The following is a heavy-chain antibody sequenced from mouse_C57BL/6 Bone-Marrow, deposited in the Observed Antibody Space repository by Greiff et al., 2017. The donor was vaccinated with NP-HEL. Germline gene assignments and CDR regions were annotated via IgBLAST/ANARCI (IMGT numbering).Heavy chain of an antibody. J-gene: IGHJ2*01. CDR2: IPPNSGST. CDR3: AREAGYYYGSSYFDY. CDR1: GYTFTSYW. D-gene: IGHD1-1*01. Sequence: QVQLQQPGAELVKPGASVQLSCKASGYTFTSYWMHWVKQRPGQGLEWIGMIPPNSGSTNYNEKFKSKATLTVDKSSSTAYMQLSSLTSEDSAVYYCAREAGYYYGSSYFDYWGQGTTLTVSS. V-gene: IGHV1-64*01.